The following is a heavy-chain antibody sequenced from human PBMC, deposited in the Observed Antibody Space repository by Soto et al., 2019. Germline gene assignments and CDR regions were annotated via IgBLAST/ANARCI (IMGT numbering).Heavy chain of an antibody. Sequence: VQLVQSGAEVTKPGSSVTVSCKASGDTFNSYTVSWGRQAPGQGLEWMGRIIPILGIPKYAQKVQDRVNITAGISTNPAYRELRSLRSEGTAVYYCAGDYGRGLAAVGNWFDPWGQGTPVTVSS. J-gene: IGHJ5*02. CDR2: IIPILGIP. CDR3: AGDYGRGLAAVGNWFDP. D-gene: IGHD6-13*01. CDR1: GDTFNSYT. V-gene: IGHV1-69*08.